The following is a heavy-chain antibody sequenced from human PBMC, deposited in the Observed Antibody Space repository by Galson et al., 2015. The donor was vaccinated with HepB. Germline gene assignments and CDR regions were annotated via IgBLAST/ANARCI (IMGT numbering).Heavy chain of an antibody. V-gene: IGHV3-30*18. D-gene: IGHD3-10*01. CDR1: GFTFSSYG. Sequence: SLRLSCAASGFTFSSYGMHWVRQAPGKGLEWVAVISYDGSNKYYADSVKGRFTISRDNSKNTLYLQMNSLRAEDTAVYYCAKDYYGSGTRTPHYYYYGMDVWGQGTTVTVSS. CDR3: AKDYYGSGTRTPHYYYYGMDV. J-gene: IGHJ6*02. CDR2: ISYDGSNK.